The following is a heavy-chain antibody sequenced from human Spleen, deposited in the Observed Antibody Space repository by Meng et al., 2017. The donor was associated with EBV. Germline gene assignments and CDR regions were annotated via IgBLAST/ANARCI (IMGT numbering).Heavy chain of an antibody. J-gene: IGHJ5*02. Sequence: HLQVQESGPGLVEPSETLSLTCTVSGGSISSSTYYWAWIRQPPGKGLEWIGSINYGGSTYYNPSLKSRVTISVDTSKNQFSLKLSSVTAADTAVYYCAREDNSAFDPWGQGTLVTVSS. D-gene: IGHD2/OR15-2a*01. CDR2: INYGGST. CDR3: AREDNSAFDP. V-gene: IGHV4-39*07. CDR1: GGSISSSTYY.